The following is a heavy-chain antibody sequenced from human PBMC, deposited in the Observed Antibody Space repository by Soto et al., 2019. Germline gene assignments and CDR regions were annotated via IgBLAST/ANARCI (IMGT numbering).Heavy chain of an antibody. V-gene: IGHV4-31*03. CDR3: ARDGEAGDGFDY. CDR2: IYYSRSA. CDR1: GVSISSGVYY. D-gene: IGHD7-27*01. Sequence: PXETLSLNCPVCGVSISSGVYYWSWIRQRPGKGLEWIRYIYYSRSAYYNPSLKSRVTISVYTSKGQFSLKLSSVTSPDTAVYYCARDGEAGDGFDYWGQGTLVTVSS. J-gene: IGHJ4*02.